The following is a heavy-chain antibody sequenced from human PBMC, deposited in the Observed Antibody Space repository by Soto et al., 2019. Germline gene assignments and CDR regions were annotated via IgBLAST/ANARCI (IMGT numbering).Heavy chain of an antibody. CDR2: MNPNSGNT. J-gene: IGHJ4*02. Sequence: ASVKVSCKASGGTFSSYAISWVRQAPGQGIEWMGGMNPNSGNTSYAQNFQGRVTMTTHTSMSTAYMELSSLRSEDTAVYYCARSRRYGGANGDFGYWGQGTLVTVSS. D-gene: IGHD1-26*01. CDR1: GGTFSSYA. V-gene: IGHV1-8*02. CDR3: ARSRRYGGANGDFGY.